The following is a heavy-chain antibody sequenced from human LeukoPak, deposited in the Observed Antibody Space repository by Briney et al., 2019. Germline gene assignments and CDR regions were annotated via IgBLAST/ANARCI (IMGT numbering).Heavy chain of an antibody. Sequence: ASVKVSCKASGGTFISYAISWVRQAPGQGLEWMGGIIPIFGTANYAQKFRGRVTITTDESTSTAYMELSSLRSEDTAVYYCARGGGDGYDRGYYYYMDVWGKGTTVTVSS. CDR2: IIPIFGTA. V-gene: IGHV1-69*05. CDR3: ARGGGDGYDRGYYYYMDV. D-gene: IGHD5-24*01. J-gene: IGHJ6*03. CDR1: GGTFISYA.